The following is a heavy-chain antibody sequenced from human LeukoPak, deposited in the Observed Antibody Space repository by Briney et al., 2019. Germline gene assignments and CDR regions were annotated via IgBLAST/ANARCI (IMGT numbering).Heavy chain of an antibody. Sequence: GGSLRLSCAASGFTFSSCGVNWVRQAPGKGLEWVSSISGSSTYIYYADSVKGRFTISRDNAKNSLYLQMNSLRAEDTAVYYCAREGLDYYGSGSPYGMDVWGQGTTVTASS. CDR1: GFTFSSCG. CDR3: AREGLDYYGSGSPYGMDV. CDR2: ISGSSTYI. V-gene: IGHV3-21*04. D-gene: IGHD3-10*01. J-gene: IGHJ6*02.